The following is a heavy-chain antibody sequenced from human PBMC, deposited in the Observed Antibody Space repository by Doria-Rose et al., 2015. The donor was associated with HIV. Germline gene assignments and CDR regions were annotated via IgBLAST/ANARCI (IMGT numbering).Heavy chain of an antibody. CDR3: ARIKSSKWYHKYYFGF. CDR2: IFSDDER. V-gene: IGHV2-26*01. D-gene: IGHD6-13*01. Sequence: SGPVLVKPTETLTLTCTVSGVSLSSPGMGVSWIRQPPGKALEWLANIFSDDERSYNTSLKSRLTISRGTSKSQVVLTMTDMDPVDTATYYCARIKSSKWYHKYYFGFWGQGALVIVSA. J-gene: IGHJ4*02. CDR1: GVSLSSPGMG.